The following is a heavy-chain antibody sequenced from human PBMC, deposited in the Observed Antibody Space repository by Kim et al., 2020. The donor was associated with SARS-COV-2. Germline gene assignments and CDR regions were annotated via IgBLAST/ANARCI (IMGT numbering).Heavy chain of an antibody. J-gene: IGHJ4*02. V-gene: IGHV3-30*02. Sequence: YYADSVNGRFTISRDNSKNTLYLQMNSLRAEDTALYYCAKTCSGGSCYFDYWGQGTLVTVSS. CDR3: AKTCSGGSCYFDY. D-gene: IGHD2-15*01.